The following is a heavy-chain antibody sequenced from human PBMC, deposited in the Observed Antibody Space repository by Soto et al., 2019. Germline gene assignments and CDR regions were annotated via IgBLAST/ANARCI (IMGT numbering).Heavy chain of an antibody. CDR2: IYTSGST. Sequence: SETLSLTCTVSGGSISSYYWSWIRQPAGKGLEWIGRIYTSGSTNYNPSLKSRVTMSLDTSKNQFSLKLTSVTAADTAVYYCARGAVVVPNGLIAGMDVWGLGTTVTVSS. V-gene: IGHV4-4*07. CDR1: GGSISSYY. J-gene: IGHJ6*02. CDR3: ARGAVVVPNGLIAGMDV. D-gene: IGHD2-15*01.